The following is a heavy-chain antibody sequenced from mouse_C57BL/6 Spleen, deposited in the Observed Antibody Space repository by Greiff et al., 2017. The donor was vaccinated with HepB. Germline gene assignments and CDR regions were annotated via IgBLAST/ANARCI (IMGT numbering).Heavy chain of an antibody. Sequence: VKLMESGAELVRPGASVTLSCKASGYTFTDYEMHWVKQTPVHGLEWIGAIDHEAGGTDYNQKFKGKAILTVDKSSSTAYMELRSLTSEDSAVYYCTRSKKYLDSFFDYWGQGTLVTVSA. CDR2: IDHEAGGT. D-gene: IGHD2-12*01. CDR1: GYTFTDYE. J-gene: IGHJ3*01. V-gene: IGHV1-15*01. CDR3: TRSKKYLDSFFDY.